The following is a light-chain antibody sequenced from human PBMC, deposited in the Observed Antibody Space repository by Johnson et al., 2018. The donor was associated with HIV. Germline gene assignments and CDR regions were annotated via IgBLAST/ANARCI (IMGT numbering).Light chain of an antibody. CDR3: GTWDSSLSANV. CDR1: TSNIGNNY. Sequence: HSVLTQPHSVSAAPGQKVTISCSGSTSNIGNNYVSWYQQFPGTAPKLLIYDNNKRPSGIPDRFSGSKSGTSATLGITGLQTGDEADYYCGTWDSSLSANVFGTGTKVTVL. J-gene: IGLJ1*01. CDR2: DNN. V-gene: IGLV1-51*01.